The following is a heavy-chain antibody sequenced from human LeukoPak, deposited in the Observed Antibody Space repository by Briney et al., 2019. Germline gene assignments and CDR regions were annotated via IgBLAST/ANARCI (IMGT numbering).Heavy chain of an antibody. CDR2: ISWNSGSI. J-gene: IGHJ3*02. CDR1: GFPFYDYA. D-gene: IGHD6-19*01. CDR3: AKDIGGSGWYGNDAFDI. V-gene: IGHV3-9*01. Sequence: PGRSLRLSCAASGFPFYDYAMHWVRGAPGKGLEGGSGISWNSGSIVYADSVRGRFTISRDNAKNSLYLQMNSLRAEDTALYYCAKDIGGSGWYGNDAFDIWGQGTMVTVSS.